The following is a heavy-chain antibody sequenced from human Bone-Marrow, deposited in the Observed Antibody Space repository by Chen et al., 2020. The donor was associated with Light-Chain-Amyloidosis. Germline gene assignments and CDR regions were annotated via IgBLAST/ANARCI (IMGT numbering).Heavy chain of an antibody. CDR3: ARRRDGYNFDY. CDR2: IYPDDSDA. D-gene: IGHD5-12*01. Sequence: EVQLEQSGPEVKKPGEPRKTPCKGPGYTFPNYWIGWVRQMPGKGLEWMGVIYPDDSDARYSPSFEGQVTISADKSITTAYLQWRSLKASDTAMYYCARRRDGYNFDYWGQGTLVTVSS. CDR1: GYTFPNYW. J-gene: IGHJ4*02. V-gene: IGHV5-51*01.